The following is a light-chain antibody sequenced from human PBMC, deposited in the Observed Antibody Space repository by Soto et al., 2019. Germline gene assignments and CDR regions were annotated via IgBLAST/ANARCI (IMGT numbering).Light chain of an antibody. CDR1: QSINSF. J-gene: IGKJ1*01. V-gene: IGKV3-20*01. CDR3: QQYGGSHRT. CDR2: GAS. Sequence: IFLTHSPGTLSLSPGEGATLSCRASQSINSFLAWYQQRRGQAPRLLIHGASNRATGIPDRFSGSGSGPDFTLTISRLEPEDFAVYYCQQYGGSHRTFGQGTKVDIK.